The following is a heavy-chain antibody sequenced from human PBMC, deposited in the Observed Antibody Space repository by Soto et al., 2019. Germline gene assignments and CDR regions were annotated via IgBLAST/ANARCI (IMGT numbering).Heavy chain of an antibody. V-gene: IGHV1-69*12. CDR3: ARDGGVYDYSPFDY. CDR2: IIPIFGTA. Sequence: QVQLVQSGAAVKKPGSSVKVSCKASGGTFSSYAISWVRQAPGQGLEWMGGIIPIFGTANYAQKFQGRVTITADESTSTAYRELSSLRSEDTAVYYCARDGGVYDYSPFDYWGQGTLVTVSS. D-gene: IGHD4-4*01. CDR1: GGTFSSYA. J-gene: IGHJ4*02.